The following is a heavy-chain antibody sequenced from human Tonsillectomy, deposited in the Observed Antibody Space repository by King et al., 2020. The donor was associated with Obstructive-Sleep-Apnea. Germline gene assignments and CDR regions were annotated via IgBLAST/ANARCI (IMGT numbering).Heavy chain of an antibody. J-gene: IGHJ4*02. V-gene: IGHV3-64D*09. CDR3: VSLVGNY. Sequence: VQLVESGGGLVQPGGSLRLSCSASGFTFRSYALHWVRQAPGKGLEYVLAISSNGGNTYYPASVKGRFTISRDNSKNTLYLQMSSLRAEDTAVYYCVSLVGNYWGQGTLVTVSS. CDR1: GFTFRSYA. CDR2: ISSNGGNT. D-gene: IGHD6-19*01.